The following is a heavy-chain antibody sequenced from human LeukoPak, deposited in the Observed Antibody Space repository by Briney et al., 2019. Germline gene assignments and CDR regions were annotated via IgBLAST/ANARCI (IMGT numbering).Heavy chain of an antibody. CDR1: GYTFTGYY. J-gene: IGHJ6*02. CDR2: INPNSGGT. D-gene: IGHD2-2*02. V-gene: IGHV1-2*04. Sequence: GASVKVSCKASGYTFTGYYMHWVRQAPGQGLEWMGWINPNSGGTNYAQKFQGWVTMTRDTSISTAYMELSRLRSDDTAVYYCARGAVPAAIRLYYYGMDVWGQGTTVTVSS. CDR3: ARGAVPAAIRLYYYGMDV.